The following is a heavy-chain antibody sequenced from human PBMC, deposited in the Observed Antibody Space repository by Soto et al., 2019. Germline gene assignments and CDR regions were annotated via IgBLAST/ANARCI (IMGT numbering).Heavy chain of an antibody. D-gene: IGHD6-6*01. CDR1: GGTFSSYT. J-gene: IGHJ6*03. V-gene: IGHV1-69*02. Sequence: SVKVSCKASGGTFSSYTISWVRQAPGQGLEWMGRIIPILGIANYAQKFQGRVTITADKSTSTAYMELSSLRSEDTAVYYCARIKVGRXQAARRNYXYYMDVWGKGTTVTVSS. CDR3: ARIKVGRXQAARRNYXYYMDV. CDR2: IIPILGIA.